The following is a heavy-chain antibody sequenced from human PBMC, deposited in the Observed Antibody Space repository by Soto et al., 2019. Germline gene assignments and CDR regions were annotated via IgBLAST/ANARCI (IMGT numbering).Heavy chain of an antibody. V-gene: IGHV4-34*01. CDR2: INHSGST. J-gene: IGHJ4*02. D-gene: IGHD3-16*02. CDR1: GGSFSGYY. CDR3: ARGKLSDYVWGSYRYHFDY. Sequence: SETLSLTCAVYGGSFSGYYWSWIRQPPGKGLEWIGEINHSGSTNYNPSLKSRVTISVDTSKNQFSLKLSSVTAADTAVYYCARGKLSDYVWGSYRYHFDYWGQGTVVTV.